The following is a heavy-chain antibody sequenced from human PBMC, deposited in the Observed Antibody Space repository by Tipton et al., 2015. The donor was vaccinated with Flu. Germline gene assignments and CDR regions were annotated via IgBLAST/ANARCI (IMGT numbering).Heavy chain of an antibody. J-gene: IGHJ4*02. CDR3: ARRYSSGWYYYFDY. CDR1: GGSFSGYY. D-gene: IGHD6-19*01. Sequence: TLSLTCAVYGGSFSGYYWGWIRQPPGKGLEWIGEINHSGSTNYNPSLKSRVTISVDTSKNQFSLKLSSVTAADTAVYYCARRYSSGWYYYFDYWGQGTLVTVS. CDR2: INHSGST. V-gene: IGHV4-34*01.